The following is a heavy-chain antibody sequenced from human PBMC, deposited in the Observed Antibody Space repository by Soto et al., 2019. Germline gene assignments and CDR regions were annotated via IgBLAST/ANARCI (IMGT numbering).Heavy chain of an antibody. D-gene: IGHD6-19*01. CDR1: GGSISSSNW. Sequence: QVQLQESGPGLVKPSGTLSLTCAVSGGSISSSNWWSWVRQPPGKGLEWIGEIYHSGSTNYNPSLKSRVTISVDKSKNQFSLKLSSVTAADTAVYYCARRPALEQWLVRGDAFDIWGQGTMVTVSS. J-gene: IGHJ3*02. CDR2: IYHSGST. V-gene: IGHV4-4*02. CDR3: ARRPALEQWLVRGDAFDI.